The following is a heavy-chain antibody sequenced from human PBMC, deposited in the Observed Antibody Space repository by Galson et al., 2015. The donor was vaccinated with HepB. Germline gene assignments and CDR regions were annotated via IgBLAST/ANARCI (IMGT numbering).Heavy chain of an antibody. CDR2: MNPNSGNT. J-gene: IGHJ5*02. Sequence: SAKASGKASGYTFTSYDINWVRQATGQGLEWMGWMNPNSGNTGYAQKFQGRVTMTRNTSISTAYMELSSLRSEGTAVYYCARGRRPTGPTYWFAPWGQGTLVTVSS. D-gene: IGHD1-7*01. CDR1: GYTFTSYD. CDR3: ARGRRPTGPTYWFAP. V-gene: IGHV1-8*01.